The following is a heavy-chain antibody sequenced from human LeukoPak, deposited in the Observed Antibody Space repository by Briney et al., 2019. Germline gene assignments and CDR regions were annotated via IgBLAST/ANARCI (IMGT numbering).Heavy chain of an antibody. J-gene: IGHJ4*02. CDR1: GGSISSYY. D-gene: IGHD4/OR15-4a*01. Sequence: PSETLSLTCTVSGGSISSYYWSWIRQPPGKGLEWIGYIYYSGSTNYNPSLKSRVTISVDTSKNQFSLKLSSVTAADTAVYYCARDLTSGIDYWGQGTLVTVSS. CDR3: ARDLTSGIDY. V-gene: IGHV4-59*01. CDR2: IYYSGST.